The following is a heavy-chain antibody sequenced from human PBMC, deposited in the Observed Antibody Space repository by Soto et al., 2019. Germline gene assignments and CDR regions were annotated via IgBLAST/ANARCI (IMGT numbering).Heavy chain of an antibody. CDR2: IYHSGST. J-gene: IGHJ5*02. V-gene: IGHV4-30-2*01. D-gene: IGHD1-1*01. CDR3: ARDQLEGNWFDP. CDR1: GGSISSGGYS. Sequence: QLQLQESGSGLVRPSQTLSLTCAVSGGSISSGGYSWNWIRQPPGKGLEWIGYIYHSGSTLYNPSLKSRVTISVDKSXNQFSLKLTSVTAXXTAVYYCARDQLEGNWFDPWGQGTLVTVSS.